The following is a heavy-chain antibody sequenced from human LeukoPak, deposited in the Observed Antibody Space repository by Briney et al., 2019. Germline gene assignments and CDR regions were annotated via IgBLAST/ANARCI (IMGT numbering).Heavy chain of an antibody. V-gene: IGHV4-61*02. CDR2: IYTSGST. D-gene: IGHD3-16*01. Sequence: SQTLSLTCTVSGGSISSASYYWSWIRQPAGKGLEWIGRIYTSGSTNYNPSLKSRVTISVDTSKNQFSLKLSSVTAAVTAVYYCARLVLGIMSAFDIWGQGTVVTVSS. CDR3: ARLVLGIMSAFDI. J-gene: IGHJ3*02. CDR1: GGSISSASYY.